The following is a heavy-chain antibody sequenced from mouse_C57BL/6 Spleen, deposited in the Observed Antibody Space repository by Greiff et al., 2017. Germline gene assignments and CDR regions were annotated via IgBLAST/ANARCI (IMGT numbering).Heavy chain of an antibody. D-gene: IGHD3-2*02. J-gene: IGHJ2*01. Sequence: DVQLQESGPELVKPGASVKIPCKASGYTFTDYNMDWVKQSHGKSLEWIGDINPNNGGTIYNQKFKGKATLTVDKSSSTAYMELRSLTSEDTAVYYYARRQLRLRGYFDYWGQGTTLTVSS. CDR2: INPNNGGT. CDR1: GYTFTDYN. V-gene: IGHV1-18*01. CDR3: ARRQLRLRGYFDY.